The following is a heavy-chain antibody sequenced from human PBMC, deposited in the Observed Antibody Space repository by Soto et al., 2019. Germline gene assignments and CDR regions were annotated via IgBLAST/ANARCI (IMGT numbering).Heavy chain of an antibody. Sequence: VQLLESGGGLVQPGGSLTVSCAASGFTFGAHPMSWVRLAPGKGLEWVSTISGYGGSTYYPDSLKGRFIISRDNYKNTLYLKINTLRAEDTAIYFCAKQRTTVTTSFDYWGQGTLVTVSS. CDR2: ISGYGGST. V-gene: IGHV3-23*01. CDR1: GFTFGAHP. CDR3: AKQRTTVTTSFDY. J-gene: IGHJ4*02. D-gene: IGHD4-17*01.